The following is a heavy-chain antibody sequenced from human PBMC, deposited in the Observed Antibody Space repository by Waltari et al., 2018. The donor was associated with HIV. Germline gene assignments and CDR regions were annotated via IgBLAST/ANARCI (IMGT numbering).Heavy chain of an antibody. V-gene: IGHV4-34*01. CDR3: ARGVGSNRYYYYGMDV. J-gene: IGHJ6*02. Sequence: QVHLQQWGAGLLKPSETLSLTCAVYGGSFSGHFWSWIRQPPGKGLEWLGEITHSGSTNYSPSLNSQVTMSVDTSKKQFSLKVNSVSAADTAVYYCARGVGSNRYYYYGMDVWGQGTTVTVSS. D-gene: IGHD4-4*01. CDR1: GGSFSGHF. CDR2: ITHSGST.